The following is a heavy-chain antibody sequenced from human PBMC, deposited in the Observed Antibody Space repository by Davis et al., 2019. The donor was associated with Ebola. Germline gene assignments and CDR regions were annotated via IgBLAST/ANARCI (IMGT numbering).Heavy chain of an antibody. V-gene: IGHV1-46*01. D-gene: IGHD2-15*01. Sequence: ASVKVSCKASGYTFTSYYMHWVRQAPGQGLEWMGIINPSGGSTSYAQKFQGRVTMTRDTSTSTVYMELSSLRSEDTAVYYCAREYVVERYCSGGSCYPFDYWGQGTLVTVSS. J-gene: IGHJ4*02. CDR3: AREYVVERYCSGGSCYPFDY. CDR2: INPSGGST. CDR1: GYTFTSYY.